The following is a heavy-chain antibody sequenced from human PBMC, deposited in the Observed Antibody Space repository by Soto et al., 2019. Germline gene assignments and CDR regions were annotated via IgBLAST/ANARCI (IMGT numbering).Heavy chain of an antibody. D-gene: IGHD1-26*01. CDR1: GYSFTSYW. J-gene: IGHJ5*02. Sequence: ESLRISLKGSGYSFTSYWISLVRQMPGKGLEWMGRIDPSDSYTNYSPSFQGHVTISADKSISTAYLQWSSLKASDTAMYYCASSPGGSYLNWFDPWGQGTLVTVSS. CDR2: IDPSDSYT. V-gene: IGHV5-10-1*01. CDR3: ASSPGGSYLNWFDP.